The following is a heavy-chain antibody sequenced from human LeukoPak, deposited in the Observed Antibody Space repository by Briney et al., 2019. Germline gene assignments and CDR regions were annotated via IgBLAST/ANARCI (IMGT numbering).Heavy chain of an antibody. CDR2: INPNSGGT. CDR1: GYTFTGYY. D-gene: IGHD3-10*01. Sequence: ASVKVSCKASGYTFTGYYMHWVRQAPGQGLEWMGWINPNSGGTNYAQKLQGRVTMTTDTSTSTAYMELRSLRSDDTAVYYCARGDYYGSGKHYGMDVWGQGTTVTVSS. V-gene: IGHV1-2*02. CDR3: ARGDYYGSGKHYGMDV. J-gene: IGHJ6*02.